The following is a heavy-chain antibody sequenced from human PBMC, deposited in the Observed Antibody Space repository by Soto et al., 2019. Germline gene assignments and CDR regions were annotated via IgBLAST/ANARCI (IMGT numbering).Heavy chain of an antibody. Sequence: EVQLVESGGGLVQPGGSLRLSCAASGFTFSSYSMNWVRQAPGKGLEWVSYISSSSSTIYYADSVKGRFTISRDNAKNSLYPQMNSLRSEATAVYYCARPPERIAQIGWFAPWGQGTLVTGSS. V-gene: IGHV3-48*01. CDR2: ISSSSSTI. CDR1: GFTFSSYS. D-gene: IGHD6-13*01. CDR3: ARPPERIAQIGWFAP. J-gene: IGHJ5*02.